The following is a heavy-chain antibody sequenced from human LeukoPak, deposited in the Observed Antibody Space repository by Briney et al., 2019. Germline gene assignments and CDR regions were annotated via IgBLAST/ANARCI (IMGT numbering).Heavy chain of an antibody. CDR3: ARMARNYPTHLDY. CDR1: GASISSYY. J-gene: IGHJ4*02. V-gene: IGHV4-59*08. D-gene: IGHD5-24*01. CDR2: IYYSGST. Sequence: PSETLSLTCTVPGASISSYYWSWIRQPPGKGLEWIGYIYYSGSTNHNPSLKSRVTMSIDTSKNQYSLTLSSVTAADTAVYYCARMARNYPTHLDYWGQGTLVTVSS.